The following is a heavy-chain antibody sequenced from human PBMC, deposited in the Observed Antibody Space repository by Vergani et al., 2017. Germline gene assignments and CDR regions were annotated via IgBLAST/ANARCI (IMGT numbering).Heavy chain of an antibody. CDR2: TWYDGNNK. Sequence: AQLLESGGGLVQPGGSLRLFCAASGFILSSYAMSWVRQAPGMGLEWVAVTWYDGNNKQYADSVKGRFNISRDHSKSTMYLQMNILRDEDTGVYYCARDLRLLYNRFDPWGQGTLVTVSS. V-gene: IGHV3-33*08. CDR1: GFILSSYA. J-gene: IGHJ5*02. D-gene: IGHD1-14*01. CDR3: ARDLRLLYNRFDP.